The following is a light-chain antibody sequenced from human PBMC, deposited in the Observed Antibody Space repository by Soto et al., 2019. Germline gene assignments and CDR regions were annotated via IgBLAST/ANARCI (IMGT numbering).Light chain of an antibody. CDR3: AAWDDTLSGLV. Sequence: QSVLTQPPSVSGTPGQTVSISCSGRSSNIGSNYVYWYQQLPGTAPRLLMYRADQRPSGVPDRFSGSKSGTSASLAIGWLRSEDEADYYCAAWDDTLSGLVFGGGTKLTVL. CDR1: SSNIGSNY. J-gene: IGLJ2*01. CDR2: RAD. V-gene: IGLV1-47*01.